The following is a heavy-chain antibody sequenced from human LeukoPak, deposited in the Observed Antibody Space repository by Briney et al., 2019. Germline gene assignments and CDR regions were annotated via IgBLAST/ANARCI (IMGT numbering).Heavy chain of an antibody. CDR2: IYHTGNT. CDR3: ARSSGFGYPKYDYDSSGYFDY. CDR1: CRYLSSYF. Sequence: SETLSLTCSVSCRYLSSYFWSWIRQPPAKGLEWIAYIYHTGNTHYSPSLEHRFTISINTYRHQFSLKLSYVTAADTAVYYCARSSGFGYPKYDYDSSGYFDYWGQGILVTVSS. J-gene: IGHJ4*02. D-gene: IGHD3-22*01. V-gene: IGHV4-59*08.